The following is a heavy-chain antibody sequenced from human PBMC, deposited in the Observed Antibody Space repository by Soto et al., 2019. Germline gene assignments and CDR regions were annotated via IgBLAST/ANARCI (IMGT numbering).Heavy chain of an antibody. Sequence: QVQLVQSGAEVKKPGASVKVSCKASGYTFTSYAMHWVRQAPGQRLEWMGWINAGNGNTKYSQKFQGRVTITRDTSASTAYVELSSLRSEDTAVYYCATAPTIGGWYLLVYWGQGTLVTVSS. V-gene: IGHV1-3*01. J-gene: IGHJ4*02. CDR3: ATAPTIGGWYLLVY. CDR2: INAGNGNT. D-gene: IGHD6-19*01. CDR1: GYTFTSYA.